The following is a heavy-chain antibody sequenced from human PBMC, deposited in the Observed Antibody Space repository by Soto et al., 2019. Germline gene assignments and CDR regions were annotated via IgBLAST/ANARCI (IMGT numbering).Heavy chain of an antibody. CDR2: LDNSGST. CDR3: ASLYGSSWFSLGMDV. J-gene: IGHJ6*02. D-gene: IGHD6-13*01. CDR1: GGSISSYY. Sequence: PSETLSLTCTVSGGSISSYYWSWIRQPPGKGLEWIGYLDNSGSTKYNPSLKSRVTISGDTSKNQFSLKLSSVTAADTALYYCASLYGSSWFSLGMDVWGQGTTVTVSS. V-gene: IGHV4-59*08.